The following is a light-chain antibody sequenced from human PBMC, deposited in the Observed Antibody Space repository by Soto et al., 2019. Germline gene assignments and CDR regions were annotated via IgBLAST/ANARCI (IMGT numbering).Light chain of an antibody. CDR3: CSYAGSSTLGVYA. Sequence: QSALTQPASVSGSPGQSIIISCTGTSSDVGSYNLVSWYQQHPGKAPKPMIYEGSKRPSGVSNRFPGSKSGNTASLTISGLQAEDEADYYCCSYAGSSTLGVYAFGTGTKVTVL. CDR2: EGS. J-gene: IGLJ1*01. CDR1: SSDVGSYNL. V-gene: IGLV2-23*01.